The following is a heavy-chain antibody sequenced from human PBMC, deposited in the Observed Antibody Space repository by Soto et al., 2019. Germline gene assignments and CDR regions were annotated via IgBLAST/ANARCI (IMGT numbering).Heavy chain of an antibody. Sequence: SGPTLVTTTQTLTLTCTFSAFSLSTNGVGVGWIRQPPGKPLAWLAVIYWNEDTRYSRSLKSRLSITLDSSKHKVVLPMTTIYPVDTATYYCVHTGMVHTITGGHYLDYWGPGILDTFSS. J-gene: IGHJ4*02. D-gene: IGHD1-1*01. CDR1: AFSLSTNGVG. CDR2: IYWNEDT. V-gene: IGHV2-5*01. CDR3: VHTGMVHTITGGHYLDY.